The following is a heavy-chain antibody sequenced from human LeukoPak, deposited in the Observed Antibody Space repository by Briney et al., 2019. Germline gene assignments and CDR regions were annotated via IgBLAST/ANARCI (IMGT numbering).Heavy chain of an antibody. CDR3: ARAKVIVPDY. CDR1: GYTFTGYY. V-gene: IGHV1-2*02. J-gene: IGHJ4*02. D-gene: IGHD5-18*01. CDR2: INPNSGGT. Sequence: ASVKVSCKASGYTFTGYYMHWMRQAPGQGPEWMGWINPNSGGTSYAQRFQGRVTMTRDTSISTAYMELSGLRSDDTAVYYCARAKVIVPDYWGQGTLVTVSS.